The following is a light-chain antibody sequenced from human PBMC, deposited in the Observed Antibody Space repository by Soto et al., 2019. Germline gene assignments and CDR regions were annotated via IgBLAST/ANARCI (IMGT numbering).Light chain of an antibody. CDR3: QQYSRYPFT. Sequence: DIHMTQSPSTLSASVGDRVTITCRASQSISEWLTWYQQKPGRAPKLLIYDVSSLESGVPSRFSGSGSETEFTLNISSLQPDDFATYHCQQYSRYPFTFGPGTKVDIK. CDR1: QSISEW. V-gene: IGKV1-5*01. J-gene: IGKJ3*01. CDR2: DVS.